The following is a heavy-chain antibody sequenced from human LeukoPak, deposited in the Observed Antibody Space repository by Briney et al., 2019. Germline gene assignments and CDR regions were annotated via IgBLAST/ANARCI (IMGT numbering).Heavy chain of an antibody. CDR2: INPNSGGT. V-gene: IGHV1-2*02. CDR3: ARDGGYCSSTSCVIIGWFDP. CDR1: GYTFTGYY. Sequence: GASVKVSCKASGYTFTGYYMHWVRQAPGQGLGWMGWINPNSGGTNYAQKLQGRVTMTTDTSTSTAYMELRSLRSDDTAVYYCARDGGYCSSTSCVIIGWFDPWGQGTLVTVSS. J-gene: IGHJ5*02. D-gene: IGHD2-2*01.